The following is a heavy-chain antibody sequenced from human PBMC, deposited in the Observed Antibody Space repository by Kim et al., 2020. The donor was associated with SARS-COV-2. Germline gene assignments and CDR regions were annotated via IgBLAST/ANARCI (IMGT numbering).Heavy chain of an antibody. CDR2: ISYDGSNK. J-gene: IGHJ4*01. D-gene: IGHD1-26*01. CDR3: AKDSGGVGATPRAFDY. V-gene: IGHV3-30*18. CDR1: GFTFSSYG. Sequence: GGSLRLSCAASGFTFSSYGMHWVRQAPGKGLEWVAVISYDGSNKYYADSVKGRFTISIDNSKNTLYLQMNSLRAEDTAVYYCAKDSGGVGATPRAFDYWG.